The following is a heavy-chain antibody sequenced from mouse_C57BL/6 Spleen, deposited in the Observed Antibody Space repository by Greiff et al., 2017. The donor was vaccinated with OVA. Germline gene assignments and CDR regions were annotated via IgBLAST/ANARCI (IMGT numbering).Heavy chain of an antibody. CDR2: INPSSGYT. V-gene: IGHV1-4*01. CDR3: ARSGYDYGYYYAMDY. J-gene: IGHJ4*01. D-gene: IGHD2-4*01. Sequence: VKLMESGAELARPGASVKMSCKASGYTFTSYTMHWVKQRPGQGLEWIGYINPSSGYTKYNQKFKDKATLTADKSSSTAYMQLSSLTSEDSAVYYCARSGYDYGYYYAMDYWGQGTSVTVSS. CDR1: GYTFTSYT.